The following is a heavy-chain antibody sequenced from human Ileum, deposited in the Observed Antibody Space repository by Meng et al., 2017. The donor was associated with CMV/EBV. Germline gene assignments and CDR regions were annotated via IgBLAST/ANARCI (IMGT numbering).Heavy chain of an antibody. CDR3: ARGWDNNKVGVH. D-gene: IGHD1/OR15-1a*01. CDR1: GGSLRDSY. CDR2: IHPSGIT. Sequence: QAQLQPWGAGLLKPSETRSLTCAVHGGSLRDSYWTWIRQAPGKGLEWIGEIHPSGITNYNPSLESRVTISEDTSNNQFSLRLTSLTAGDTAVYYCARGWDNNKVGVHWGQGTLVTVSS. V-gene: IGHV4-34*01. J-gene: IGHJ4*02.